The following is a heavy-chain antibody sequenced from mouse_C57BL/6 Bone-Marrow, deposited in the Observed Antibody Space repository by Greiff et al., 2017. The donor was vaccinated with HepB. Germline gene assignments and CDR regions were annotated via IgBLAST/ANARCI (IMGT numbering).Heavy chain of an antibody. D-gene: IGHD2-4*01. V-gene: IGHV5-6*01. CDR2: ISSGGSYT. J-gene: IGHJ4*01. CDR1: GFTFSSYG. CDR3: ARPTMITPHYYAMDY. Sequence: VQLKESGGDLVKPGGSLKLSCAASGFTFSSYGMSWVRQTPDKRLEWVATISSGGSYTYYPDSVKGRFTISRDNAKNTLYLQMSSLKSEDTAMYYCARPTMITPHYYAMDYWGQGTSVTVSS.